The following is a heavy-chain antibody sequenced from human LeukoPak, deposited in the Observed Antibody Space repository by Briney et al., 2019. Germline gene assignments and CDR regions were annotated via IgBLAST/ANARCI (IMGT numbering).Heavy chain of an antibody. CDR1: GFTFSSYA. J-gene: IGHJ6*02. V-gene: IGHV3-23*01. D-gene: IGHD2-2*02. CDR3: AKVMVGCSSTSCYTGYGMDV. Sequence: GGSLRLSCAASGFTFSSYAMSWVRQAPGKGLEWVSAISGSGGSTYYADSVKGRFTISRDNSKNTLYLQMNSLRAEDTAVYYCAKVMVGCSSTSCYTGYGMDVWGQGTTVTVSS. CDR2: ISGSGGST.